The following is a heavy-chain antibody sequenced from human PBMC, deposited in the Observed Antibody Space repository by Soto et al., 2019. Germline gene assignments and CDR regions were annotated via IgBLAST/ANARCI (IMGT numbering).Heavy chain of an antibody. D-gene: IGHD4-17*01. Sequence: EVQLVESGGGLIQPGGSLRLSCAASGFTVTNKYMTWVRQAPGKGLEWVSVIYSGGSTSYADSVKGRFTISRDNSKNMRYLQMHSLRAEDTAVYYCARVDYGDYGWYFDLWGRGTLVTVSS. V-gene: IGHV3-53*01. CDR2: IYSGGST. CDR1: GFTVTNKY. CDR3: ARVDYGDYGWYFDL. J-gene: IGHJ2*01.